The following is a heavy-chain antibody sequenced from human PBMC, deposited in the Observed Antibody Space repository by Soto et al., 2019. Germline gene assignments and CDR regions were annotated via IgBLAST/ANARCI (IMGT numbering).Heavy chain of an antibody. J-gene: IGHJ6*03. CDR1: GFTFSSYA. Sequence: PGGSLRLSCAASGFTFSSYAMSWVRQAPGKGLEWVSAISGSGGSTYYADSVKGRFTISRDNAKNSLYLQMNSLRAEDTAVYYCARSVFGPYYYYYYMDVWGKGTTVTVSS. CDR3: ARSVFGPYYYYYYMDV. D-gene: IGHD3-3*01. CDR2: ISGSGGST. V-gene: IGHV3-23*01.